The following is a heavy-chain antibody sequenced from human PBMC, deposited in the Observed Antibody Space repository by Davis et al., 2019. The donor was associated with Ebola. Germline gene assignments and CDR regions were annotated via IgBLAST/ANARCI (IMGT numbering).Heavy chain of an antibody. CDR2: ISSSGSTI. D-gene: IGHD6-13*01. Sequence: GGPLRLSCAASGFTFSSYEMNWVRQAPGKGLEWVSYISSSGSTIYYADSVKGRFTISRDNAKNSLYLQMNSLRAEDTAVYYCARDWGIAAAGIFFEYYFDYWGQGTLVTVSS. CDR3: ARDWGIAAAGIFFEYYFDY. CDR1: GFTFSSYE. V-gene: IGHV3-48*03. J-gene: IGHJ4*02.